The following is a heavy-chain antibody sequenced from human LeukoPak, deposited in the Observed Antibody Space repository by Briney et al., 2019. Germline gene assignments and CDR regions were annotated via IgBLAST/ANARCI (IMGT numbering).Heavy chain of an antibody. V-gene: IGHV3-21*01. CDR1: GFTFSSYA. D-gene: IGHD6-19*01. CDR2: ISSSSSYI. J-gene: IGHJ4*02. CDR3: ARDPGIAVAGRDS. Sequence: GGSLRLSRAASGFTFSSYAMSWVRQAPGKGLEWVSSISSSSSYIYYADSVKGRFTISRDNAKNSLYLQMNSLRAEDTAVYYCARDPGIAVAGRDSWGQGTLVTVSS.